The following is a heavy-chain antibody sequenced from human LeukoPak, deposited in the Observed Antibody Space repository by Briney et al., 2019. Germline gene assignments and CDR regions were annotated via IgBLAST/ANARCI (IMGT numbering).Heavy chain of an antibody. CDR2: INAGNGHT. CDR3: ARDNRFYSPFDY. D-gene: IGHD2-21*01. J-gene: IGHJ4*02. V-gene: IGHV1-3*01. CDR1: GYSFTTYA. Sequence: ASVKVSCKASGYSFTTYAVHWVRQAPGQRLEWMGWINAGNGHTKYSQRFQGRVTITGETSASTVYMELSSLTSEDTAVYYCARDNRFYSPFDYWGQGTLVTVSS.